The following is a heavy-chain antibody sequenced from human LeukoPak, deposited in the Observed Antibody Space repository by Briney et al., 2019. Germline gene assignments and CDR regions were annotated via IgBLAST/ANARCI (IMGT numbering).Heavy chain of an antibody. V-gene: IGHV4-59*01. CDR3: ARVHDSSGYYYLGDAFDI. Sequence: SETLSLTCTVSGGSLSSYYWSWIRQPPGKGLECIGNIYYSGSTNYNPSLKSRVTISVDTSKNQFSLKLSSVTAADAAVYYCARVHDSSGYYYLGDAFDIWGQGTMVTVSS. CDR1: GGSLSSYY. J-gene: IGHJ3*02. D-gene: IGHD3-22*01. CDR2: IYYSGST.